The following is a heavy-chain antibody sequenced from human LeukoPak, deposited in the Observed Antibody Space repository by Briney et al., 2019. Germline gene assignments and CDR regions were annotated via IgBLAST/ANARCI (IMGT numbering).Heavy chain of an antibody. CDR2: ISYDGGSK. V-gene: IGHV3-30*18. J-gene: IGHJ2*01. D-gene: IGHD6-19*01. CDR3: AKDLGGGSGCYDL. CDR1: GFTFSSYG. Sequence: GGSLRLSCAASGFTFSSYGMHWVRQAPGKGLEWMTFISYDGGSKYYADSVRGRFTISRDNSKNTLYLQMNSLRAEDTAVYYCAKDLGGGSGCYDLWGRGTLVTVSS.